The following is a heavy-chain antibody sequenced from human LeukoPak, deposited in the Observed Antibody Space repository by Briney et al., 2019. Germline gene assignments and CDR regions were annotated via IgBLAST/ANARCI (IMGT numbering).Heavy chain of an antibody. CDR3: ARDRGGRSGLGD. J-gene: IGHJ4*02. CDR1: GITFSRSW. D-gene: IGHD2-15*01. V-gene: IGHV3-7*04. CDR2: IKEDGGEI. Sequence: PGGSLRLSCAASGITFSRSWMSWVRQAPGKGLEWVAFIKEDGGEIFYVDSVKGRFTISRDNAENFLYLQMNSLRAEDTAVYYCARDRGGRSGLGDWGQGTLVIVSS.